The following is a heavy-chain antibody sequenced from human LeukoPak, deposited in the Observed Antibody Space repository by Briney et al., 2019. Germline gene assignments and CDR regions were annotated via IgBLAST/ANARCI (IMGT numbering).Heavy chain of an antibody. Sequence: ASVKVSCKASGYTFTSYYVHWVRQAPGQGPEWMGIINPSGGATRFAQKFQGRVTMTRDMSTSTVYMDLSSLRSDDTALYYCARDRDRSGSDLFDYWGQGTLVPSP. D-gene: IGHD3-22*01. J-gene: IGHJ4*02. CDR1: GYTFTSYY. CDR2: INPSGGAT. V-gene: IGHV1-46*01. CDR3: ARDRDRSGSDLFDY.